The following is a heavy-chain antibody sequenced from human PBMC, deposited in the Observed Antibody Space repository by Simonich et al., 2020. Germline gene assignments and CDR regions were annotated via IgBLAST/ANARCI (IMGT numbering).Heavy chain of an antibody. CDR1: GFTFSSYE. CDR2: ISSSGSTI. V-gene: IGHV3-48*03. Sequence: EVQLVESGGGLVQPGGSLRLSCAASGFTFSSYEMNWVRRAPGKGLVWVSYISSSGSTIYYADSVKGRFTISRDNAKNSLYLQMNSLRAEDTAVYYCARDFRLQLVEIGTYYYYGMDVWGQGTTVTVSS. J-gene: IGHJ6*02. CDR3: ARDFRLQLVEIGTYYYYGMDV. D-gene: IGHD6-6*01.